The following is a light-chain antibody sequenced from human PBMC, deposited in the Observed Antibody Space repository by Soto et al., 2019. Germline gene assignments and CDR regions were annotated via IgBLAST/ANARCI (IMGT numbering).Light chain of an antibody. CDR1: SSDVGGYNY. J-gene: IGLJ1*01. V-gene: IGLV2-14*01. CDR3: TSYTSTIPYV. CDR2: EVS. Sequence: QAVLTQPPSASGSPGQSVTISCTGTSSDVGGYNYVSWYQQHPGQAPKLIIYEVSARPSGVSPRFSGSKSGNTASLTISGLQVEDEADYFCTSYTSTIPYVFGSGTKLTVL.